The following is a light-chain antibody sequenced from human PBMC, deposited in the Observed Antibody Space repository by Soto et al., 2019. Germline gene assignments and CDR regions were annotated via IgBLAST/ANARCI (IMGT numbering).Light chain of an antibody. V-gene: IGKV3-15*01. CDR2: GAS. J-gene: IGKJ1*01. Sequence: EIEMTQSPATLSLAPGERVTLSCRAGESVSTNLAWYQQKAGQAPRLLIYGASTRATGIPARFSGSGSGTEFTLTISGLQAEDFAVYYCQQYSIRRTFGQETKVDIK. CDR1: ESVSTN. CDR3: QQYSIRRT.